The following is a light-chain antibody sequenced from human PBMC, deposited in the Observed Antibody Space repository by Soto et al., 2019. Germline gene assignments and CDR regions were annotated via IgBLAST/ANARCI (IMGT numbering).Light chain of an antibody. CDR1: QSVSSNY. CDR2: GAS. CDR3: QQYGSPPWT. J-gene: IGKJ1*01. Sequence: EIVFTQSPGTLSLSPGERATLSCRASQSVSSNYLSWFQQKPGQAPRLLIFGASSRATGIPDRFSGSGSGTDFTLTISRLEPEDFAVYYCQQYGSPPWTFGQGTKVDI. V-gene: IGKV3-20*01.